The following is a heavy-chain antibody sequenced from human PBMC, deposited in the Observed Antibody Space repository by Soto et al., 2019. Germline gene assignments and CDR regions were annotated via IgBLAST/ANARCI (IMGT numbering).Heavy chain of an antibody. J-gene: IGHJ3*02. CDR1: GFTFSRYW. CDR2: IKQDGSEK. CDR3: ARVGYSNWNDIVFDI. V-gene: IGHV3-7*01. D-gene: IGHD1-20*01. Sequence: HPGGSLRLSCAASGFTFSRYWMSWVRQAPGKGLEWVANIKQDGSEKYYVDSVKGRFTISRDNAKNSLYLQLNSLRVEDTAVYYCARVGYSNWNDIVFDIWGQGTMVTVSS.